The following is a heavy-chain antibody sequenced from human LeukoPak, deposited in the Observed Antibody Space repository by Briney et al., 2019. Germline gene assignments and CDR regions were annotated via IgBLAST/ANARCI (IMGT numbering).Heavy chain of an antibody. CDR3: ARDYRGASRGV. J-gene: IGHJ4*02. CDR1: GGTFSSYA. V-gene: IGHV1-69*04. CDR2: IIPILGIA. D-gene: IGHD3-10*01. Sequence: SVKVSCKASGGTFSSYAISWVRQAPGQGLEWMVRIIPILGIANYAQKFQGRVTITADKSTSTAYMELSSLRSEDTAVYYCARDYRGASRGVWGQGTLVTVSS.